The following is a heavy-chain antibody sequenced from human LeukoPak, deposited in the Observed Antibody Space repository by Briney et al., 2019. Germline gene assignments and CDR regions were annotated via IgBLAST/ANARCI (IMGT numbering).Heavy chain of an antibody. V-gene: IGHV3-74*01. CDR1: GFTFRTYW. CDR3: ARSILSWDDWYFDL. D-gene: IGHD6-13*01. Sequence: HPGGSLRLSCAASGFTFRTYWMHWVRQAPGKGLVWVSRMNSDGSTTSYADSVKGRFTISRDNAKNTLYLQMNSLRAEDTAVYYCARSILSWDDWYFDLWGRGTLVTVSS. J-gene: IGHJ2*01. CDR2: MNSDGSTT.